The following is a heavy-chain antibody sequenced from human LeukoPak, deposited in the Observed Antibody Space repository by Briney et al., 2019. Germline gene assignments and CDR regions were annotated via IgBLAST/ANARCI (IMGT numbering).Heavy chain of an antibody. D-gene: IGHD3-9*01. J-gene: IGHJ6*03. CDR1: GGSISSGSYY. V-gene: IGHV4-61*02. Sequence: SQTLSLTCTVSGGSISSGSYYWSWVRQPAGKGLEWIGRIYTSGSTNYNPSLRSRVTISVDTSKNQFSLKLSSVTAADTAVYYCARVGYDILTGPYYYYMDVWGKGTTVTVSS. CDR2: IYTSGST. CDR3: ARVGYDILTGPYYYYMDV.